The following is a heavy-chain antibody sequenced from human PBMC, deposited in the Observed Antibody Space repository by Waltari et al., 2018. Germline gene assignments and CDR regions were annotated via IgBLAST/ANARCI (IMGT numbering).Heavy chain of an antibody. Sequence: QVQLVQSGAEVKKPGASVKVSCKASGYTFTGYYMHWVRQAPGQGLEWMGRSNPNIGGKNYAQKFKGRATMTRDTSISTAYMELSRLRSADTAVYYCAREAGIAVAVGSWGQGTLVTVSS. CDR2: SNPNIGGK. J-gene: IGHJ5*02. CDR3: AREAGIAVAVGS. V-gene: IGHV1-2*06. D-gene: IGHD6-19*01. CDR1: GYTFTGYY.